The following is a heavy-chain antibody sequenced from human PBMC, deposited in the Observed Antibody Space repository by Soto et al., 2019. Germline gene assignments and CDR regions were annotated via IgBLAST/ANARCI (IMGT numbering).Heavy chain of an antibody. CDR1: GGSFSGYY. D-gene: IGHD6-13*01. Sequence: QVQLQQWGAGLLKPSETLSLTCAVYGGSFSGYYWSWIRQPPGKGLEWIGEINHSGSTNYNPSLKSRVTISVDTSKNQFSLKLSSVTAADTAVYYCATHLIAAAASNWFDPWGQGTLVTVSS. CDR2: INHSGST. CDR3: ATHLIAAAASNWFDP. V-gene: IGHV4-34*01. J-gene: IGHJ5*02.